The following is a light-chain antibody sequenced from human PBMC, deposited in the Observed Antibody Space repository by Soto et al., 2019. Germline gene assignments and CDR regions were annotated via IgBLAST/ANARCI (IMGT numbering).Light chain of an antibody. J-gene: IGKJ4*01. Sequence: DIQMTQTPSTLSASVGDRVTMTCRASQSISNSLAWYQQKPGKAPKLLIYRASALQSGVPSRFSGSGSGTEFTLTIDSLQPDDFATFYCQQYSTYPLTFGGATKVDIK. CDR2: RAS. V-gene: IGKV1-5*03. CDR3: QQYSTYPLT. CDR1: QSISNS.